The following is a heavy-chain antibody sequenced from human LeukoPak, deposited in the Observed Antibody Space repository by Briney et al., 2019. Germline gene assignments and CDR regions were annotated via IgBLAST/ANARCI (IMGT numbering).Heavy chain of an antibody. Sequence: SETLSLTCTVSGVSISSYYWSWIRQPPGKGLEWIGYIYYSGSTNYNPSLKSRVTISVDTSKNQFSLRLSSVTAADTAVYYCAKRMIAGAGYYFDYWGQGTLVTGSS. J-gene: IGHJ4*02. CDR3: AKRMIAGAGYYFDY. CDR1: GVSISSYY. D-gene: IGHD6-19*01. V-gene: IGHV4-59*08. CDR2: IYYSGST.